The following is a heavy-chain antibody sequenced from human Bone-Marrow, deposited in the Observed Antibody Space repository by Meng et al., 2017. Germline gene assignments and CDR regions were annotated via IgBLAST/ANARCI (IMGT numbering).Heavy chain of an antibody. J-gene: IGHJ4*02. CDR1: GGSISSYY. D-gene: IGHD1-26*01. V-gene: IGHV4-59*01. Sequence: SETLSLTCTVSGGSISSYYWSWIRQPPGKGLEWIGYIYYSGSTNYNPSLKSRVTISVDTSKNQFSLKLSSVTAADTAVYYCARALVGANDDWGQGTLVTVSS. CDR3: ARALVGANDD. CDR2: IYYSGST.